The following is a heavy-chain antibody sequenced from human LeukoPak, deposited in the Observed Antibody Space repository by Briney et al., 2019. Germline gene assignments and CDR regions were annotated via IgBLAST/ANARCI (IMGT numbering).Heavy chain of an antibody. CDR1: GFTFSSYG. J-gene: IGHJ4*02. CDR3: AKDWALYDSSSYYPLGPFDY. CDR2: IWYDGSNK. D-gene: IGHD3-22*01. V-gene: IGHV3-33*06. Sequence: GGTLRLSCAASGFTFSSYGMHWVRPAPGKGLEWVVVIWYDGSNKYYADSVKGRFTISRDNSKNTLYLQLNSLRAEDTAVYYCAKDWALYDSSSYYPLGPFDYWGQGTLVTVSS.